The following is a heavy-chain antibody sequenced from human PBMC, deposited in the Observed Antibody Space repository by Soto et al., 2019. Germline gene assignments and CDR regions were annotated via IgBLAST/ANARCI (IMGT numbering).Heavy chain of an antibody. J-gene: IGHJ6*02. CDR3: ARGGWLRAVNYYYGMNV. D-gene: IGHD4-17*01. CDR1: GLTFSSYS. V-gene: IGHV3-21*01. CDR2: ISSSSSSYI. Sequence: PGGSLKLSCAASGLTFSSYSMNWVRQATGKGLEWVSSISSSSSSYIYYADSVKGRFTISRDNAKNSLYLQMNSLRAEDTAVYYCARGGWLRAVNYYYGMNVWGQGTTVTVSS.